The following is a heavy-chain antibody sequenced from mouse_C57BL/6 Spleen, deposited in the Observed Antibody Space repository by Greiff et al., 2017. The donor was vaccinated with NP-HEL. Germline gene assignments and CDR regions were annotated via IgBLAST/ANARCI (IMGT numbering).Heavy chain of an antibody. CDR2: INPNNGGT. CDR3: ARGYYGSSSYFDY. Sequence: VQLQQSGPELVKPGASVKMSCKASGYTFTDYNMHWVKQSHGKSLEWIGYINPNNGGTSYNQKFKGKATLTVNKSSSTAYMELRSLTSEDSAVYYCARGYYGSSSYFDYWGQSTTLTVSS. V-gene: IGHV1-22*01. D-gene: IGHD1-1*01. J-gene: IGHJ2*01. CDR1: GYTFTDYN.